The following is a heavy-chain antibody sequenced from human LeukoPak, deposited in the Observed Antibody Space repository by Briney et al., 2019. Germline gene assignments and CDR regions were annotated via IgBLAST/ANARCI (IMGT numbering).Heavy chain of an antibody. CDR1: GFTFSDYY. V-gene: IGHV3-11*04. D-gene: IGHD3-9*01. CDR3: VTNFDPDVD. Sequence: PGGSLSLSCAASGFTFSDYYMSWIRQAPGKGLEWVSYISSSGSTIYYADSVKGRFTISRDNAKNSLYLQMNSPRAEDTAVYYCVTNFDPDVDWGQGTLVTVSS. CDR2: ISSSGSTI. J-gene: IGHJ4*02.